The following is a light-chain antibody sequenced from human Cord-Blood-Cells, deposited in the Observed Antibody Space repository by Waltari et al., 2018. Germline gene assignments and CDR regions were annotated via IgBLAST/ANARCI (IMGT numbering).Light chain of an antibody. CDR1: LTDVGGFNY. V-gene: IGLV2-11*01. Sequence: QSALTQPRSVSGSPGPSVTLSCTGTLTDVGGFNYVYWYQQHPGKAPKLMIYDVSKRPSGVPDRFSGSKSGNTASLTISGLQAEDEADYYCCSYAGSYTYVFGTGTKVTVL. CDR3: CSYAGSYTYV. CDR2: DVS. J-gene: IGLJ1*01.